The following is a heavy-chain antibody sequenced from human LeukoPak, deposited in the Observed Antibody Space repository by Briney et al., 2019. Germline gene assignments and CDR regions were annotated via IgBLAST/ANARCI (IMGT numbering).Heavy chain of an antibody. CDR2: INSEGSTI. CDR1: GITFSTYW. CDR3: ARISSDSISYYDH. J-gene: IGHJ4*02. Sequence: GGSLRLPCAGSGITFSTYWMHWVRQAPGKGLVWVSRINSEGSTISYADSVKGRFTISRDNAKNTLLLQMNSLRAEDTAVYYCARISSDSISYYDHWGQGTLVTVSS. D-gene: IGHD3-22*01. V-gene: IGHV3-74*01.